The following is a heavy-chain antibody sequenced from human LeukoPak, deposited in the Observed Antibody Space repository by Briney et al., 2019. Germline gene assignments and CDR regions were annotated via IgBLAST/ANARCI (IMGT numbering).Heavy chain of an antibody. D-gene: IGHD7-27*01. J-gene: IGHJ4*02. CDR3: ARDITGDPPPYYFDY. CDR2: MWFDGSQK. CDR1: GFTFSNYG. V-gene: IGHV3-33*01. Sequence: PGGSLRLSCAASGFTFSNYGLHWVRQAPGKGLEWLAVMWFDGSQKYYADSVKGRFTISRDNSKSMLYLQMNSLRAEDTAVYYCARDITGDPPPYYFDYWGQGSLVTVS.